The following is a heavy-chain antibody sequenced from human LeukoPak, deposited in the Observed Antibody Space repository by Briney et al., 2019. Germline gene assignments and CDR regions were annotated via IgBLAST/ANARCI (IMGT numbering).Heavy chain of an antibody. Sequence: GGSLRLPCAASGFTFSSYAMHWVRQAPGKGLEWVAVISYDGSNKYYADSVKGRFTISRDNSENTLYLQMNSLRAEDTAVYYCARDLYYDFWSGRYWGYYGMDVWGQGTTVTVSS. V-gene: IGHV3-30-3*01. CDR2: ISYDGSNK. J-gene: IGHJ6*02. D-gene: IGHD3-3*01. CDR1: GFTFSSYA. CDR3: ARDLYYDFWSGRYWGYYGMDV.